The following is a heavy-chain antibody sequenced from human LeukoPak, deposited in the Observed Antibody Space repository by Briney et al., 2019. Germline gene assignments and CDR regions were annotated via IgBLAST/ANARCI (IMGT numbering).Heavy chain of an antibody. CDR1: GYTFTSYD. Sequence: KVSCKASGYTFTSYDINWVRQATGQGLEWMGIIYPGDSDTRYSPSFQGQVTISADKSISTAYLQWSSLKASDTAMYYCARMAAPGDDAFDIWGQGTMVTVSS. V-gene: IGHV5-51*01. J-gene: IGHJ3*02. CDR3: ARMAAPGDDAFDI. CDR2: IYPGDSDT. D-gene: IGHD3-10*01.